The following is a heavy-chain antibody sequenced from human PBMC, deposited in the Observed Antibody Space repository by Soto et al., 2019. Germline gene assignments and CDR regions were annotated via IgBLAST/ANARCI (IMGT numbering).Heavy chain of an antibody. V-gene: IGHV3-30*18. CDR3: AKDRRAYYYGSGSDH. CDR1: GFSFSDSG. D-gene: IGHD3-10*01. CDR2: ISSDGSHK. Sequence: QVSLVESGGGVIQPGRPLRLSCVASGFSFSDSGMHWVRQVPGKGLEWLAVISSDGSHKYYGDSAKGRFTISRDNTRKNVYLQLLGLTAEDTAMYFCAKDRRAYYYGSGSDHWGQGTLVIVSS. J-gene: IGHJ4*02.